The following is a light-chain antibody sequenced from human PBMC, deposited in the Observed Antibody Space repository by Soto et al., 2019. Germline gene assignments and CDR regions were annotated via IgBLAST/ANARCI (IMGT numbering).Light chain of an antibody. J-gene: IGLJ1*01. CDR3: SSYTSSSTPCV. CDR1: SSDVGGYNY. Sequence: QSVLTQPASVSGSPGQSITISCTGTSSDVGGYNYVSWYQQHPGKAPELMIYEVSNRPSGVSNRFSGSKSGSTASLTISGLQAEDEADYYCSSYTSSSTPCVFGTGTKVTVL. V-gene: IGLV2-14*01. CDR2: EVS.